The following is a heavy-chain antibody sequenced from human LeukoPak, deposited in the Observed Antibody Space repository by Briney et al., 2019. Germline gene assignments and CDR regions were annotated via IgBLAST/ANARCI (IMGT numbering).Heavy chain of an antibody. CDR1: RYTLSSYV. J-gene: IGHJ3*01. V-gene: IGHV1-18*01. CDR2: IRAFNGNT. D-gene: IGHD3-16*01. CDR3: ARDGGEV. Sequence: ASVKVSRKASRYTLSSYVTSWVRPAPGQGRGWMGLIRAFNGNTNYAQTLQGRVNMTTDTSTSTAYMELRSLRSDDTAVYYCARDGGEVWGQGTMVTVSS.